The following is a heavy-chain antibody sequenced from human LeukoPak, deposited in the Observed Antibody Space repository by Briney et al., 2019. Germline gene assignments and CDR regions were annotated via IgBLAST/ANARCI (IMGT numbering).Heavy chain of an antibody. V-gene: IGHV2-5*02. CDR1: GFSLPTSGVS. D-gene: IGHD1-26*01. Sequence: SGPTLVKPTQTLTLTCTFSGFSLPTSGVSVGWIRQSPGKALEWLALLYWDDDKRYSPSLKTRLSITKETSGNQVVLKMTNVDPVDTATYFCSHTSGRGDFDFWGQGILVTVSS. CDR2: LYWDDDK. CDR3: SHTSGRGDFDF. J-gene: IGHJ4*02.